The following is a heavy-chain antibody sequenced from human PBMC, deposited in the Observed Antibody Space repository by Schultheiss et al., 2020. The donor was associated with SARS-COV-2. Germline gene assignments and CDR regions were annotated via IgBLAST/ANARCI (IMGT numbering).Heavy chain of an antibody. CDR3: ARAYSGSYPFDY. CDR1: GGTFSSYA. Sequence: ASVKVSCKASGGTFSSYAINWVRQATGQGLEWMGWMNPNSGNTGYAQKFQGRVTMTRNTSISTAYMELNSLRAEDTALYHCARAYSGSYPFDYWGQGTLVTVSS. J-gene: IGHJ4*02. CDR2: MNPNSGNT. D-gene: IGHD1-26*01. V-gene: IGHV1-8*02.